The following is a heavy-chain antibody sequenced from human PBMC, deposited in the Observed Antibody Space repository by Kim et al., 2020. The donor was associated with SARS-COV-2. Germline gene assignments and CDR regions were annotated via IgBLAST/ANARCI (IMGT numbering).Heavy chain of an antibody. Sequence: GGSLRLSCAASGFTFSSYSMNWVRQAPGKGLEWVSYISSSSSTIYYADSVKGRFTISRDNAKNSLYLQMNSLRAEDTAVYYCARDNPHSSSWSYYYYGMDVWGQGTTVTVSS. CDR3: ARDNPHSSSWSYYYYGMDV. D-gene: IGHD6-13*01. CDR2: ISSSSSTI. J-gene: IGHJ6*02. CDR1: GFTFSSYS. V-gene: IGHV3-48*04.